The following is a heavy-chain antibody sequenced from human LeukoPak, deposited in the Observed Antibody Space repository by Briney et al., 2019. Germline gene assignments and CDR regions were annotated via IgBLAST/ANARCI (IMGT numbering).Heavy chain of an antibody. Sequence: SETLSLTCTVSCGSISSYYWSWIRQPAGKGLEWIGRIYASGSTSYNPSLKSRVTMSVDTSNNQFSLKLSSVTAADTAVYYCASNGVTSGPFDYWGQGTLVTVSS. CDR3: ASNGVTSGPFDY. D-gene: IGHD4-11*01. CDR2: IYASGST. J-gene: IGHJ4*02. CDR1: CGSISSYY. V-gene: IGHV4-4*07.